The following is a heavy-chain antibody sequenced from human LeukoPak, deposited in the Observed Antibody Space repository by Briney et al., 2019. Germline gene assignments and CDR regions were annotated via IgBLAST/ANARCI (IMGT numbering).Heavy chain of an antibody. CDR2: IYYSGST. CDR1: GGSISSYY. J-gene: IGHJ5*02. V-gene: IGHV4-59*08. CDR3: ARHLLWFGELFPADP. Sequence: SETLSLTCTVSGGSISSYYWSWIRQTPGKGLEWIGYIYYSGSTNYNPSLKSRVTISVDTSKNQFSLKLSSVTAADTAVYYCARHLLWFGELFPADPWGQGTLVTVSS. D-gene: IGHD3-10*01.